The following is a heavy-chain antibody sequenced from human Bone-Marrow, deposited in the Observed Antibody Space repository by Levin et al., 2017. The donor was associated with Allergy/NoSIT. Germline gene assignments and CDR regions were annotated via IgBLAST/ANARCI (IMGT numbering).Heavy chain of an antibody. CDR3: ARGASEYSSSWYDRVFYYDYGMDV. CDR1: GYTFTSYD. Sequence: GESLKISCKASGYTFTSYDINWVRQATGQGLEWMGWMNPNSGNTGYAQKFQGRVTMTRNTSISTAYMELSSLRSEDTAVYYCARGASEYSSSWYDRVFYYDYGMDVWGQGTTVTVSS. J-gene: IGHJ6*02. D-gene: IGHD6-13*01. CDR2: MNPNSGNT. V-gene: IGHV1-8*01.